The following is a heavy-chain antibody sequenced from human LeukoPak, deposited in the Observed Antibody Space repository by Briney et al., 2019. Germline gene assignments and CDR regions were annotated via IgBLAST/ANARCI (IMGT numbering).Heavy chain of an antibody. CDR1: GFTFTSYP. CDR2: ISYDGSIQ. V-gene: IGHV3-30*14. CDR3: ARNKGVYGSGSYDN. D-gene: IGHD3-10*01. Sequence: PGGSLRLSCAASGFTFTSYPMHWVRQAPGKGLEWVAVISYDGSIQYYADSVKGRFTISRDNSKNTLYLQMNSLRAEDTAVYHCARNKGVYGSGSYDNWGPGTLVTVSS. J-gene: IGHJ4*02.